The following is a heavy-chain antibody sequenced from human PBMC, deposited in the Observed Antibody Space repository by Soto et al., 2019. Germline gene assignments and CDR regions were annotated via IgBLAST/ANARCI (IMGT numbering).Heavy chain of an antibody. Sequence: SETLSLTCTFSGSSIIGYYWTWIRQSPERGLEWIGYIHYSGSANYNPSLNSRLTMSVDRSKSQFSMKLASVTAADTAVYYCARGVSGSGLNWFDPWGQGTLVTVSS. J-gene: IGHJ5*02. CDR3: ARGVSGSGLNWFDP. CDR2: IHYSGSA. D-gene: IGHD6-19*01. CDR1: GSSIIGYY. V-gene: IGHV4-59*12.